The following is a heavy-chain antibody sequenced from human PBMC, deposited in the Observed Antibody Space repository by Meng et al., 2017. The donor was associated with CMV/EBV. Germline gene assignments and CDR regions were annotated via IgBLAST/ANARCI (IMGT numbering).Heavy chain of an antibody. CDR2: IYWDDSK. CDR1: FSLTTRGVG. V-gene: IGHV2-5*02. CDR3: ALGTYGIMGAPDMDDY. J-gene: IGHJ4*02. D-gene: IGHD1-26*01. Sequence: FSLTTRGVGVGWIRQPPGKALEWLALIYWDDSKRYRPSLKNRLTIAKDISKNQVVLIMTDMDPVDTATYYCALGTYGIMGAPDMDDYWGQGTLVTVSS.